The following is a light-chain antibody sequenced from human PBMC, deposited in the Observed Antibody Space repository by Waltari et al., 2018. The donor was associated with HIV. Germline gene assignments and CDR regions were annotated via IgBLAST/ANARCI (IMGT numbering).Light chain of an antibody. CDR3: QVCDTSNDHPYV. V-gene: IGLV3-21*02. J-gene: IGLJ1*01. CDR1: NIGSKG. Sequence: SYVLTQPPSVSVAPGQTASITCGGNNIGSKGVDWYQQKPGQAPVLVVYDDSGRPSRIPERFSGSNSGNTATLTISTVEAGDEADYYCQVCDTSNDHPYVFGTGTKVTVL. CDR2: DDS.